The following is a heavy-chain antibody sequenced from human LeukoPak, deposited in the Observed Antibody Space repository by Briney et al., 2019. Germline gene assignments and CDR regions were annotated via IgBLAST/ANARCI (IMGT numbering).Heavy chain of an antibody. D-gene: IGHD2-2*01. CDR2: ISSSSSTI. J-gene: IGHJ4*02. Sequence: GGSLRLSCAASGFTFSSYSMNWVRQAPGKGLEWVSYISSSSSTIYYADSVKGRFTISRDNAKNSLYLQVNSLRAEDTAVYYCARASGDCSSASCRRPFDYWGQGTLVTVSS. CDR3: ARASGDCSSASCRRPFDY. CDR1: GFTFSSYS. V-gene: IGHV3-48*04.